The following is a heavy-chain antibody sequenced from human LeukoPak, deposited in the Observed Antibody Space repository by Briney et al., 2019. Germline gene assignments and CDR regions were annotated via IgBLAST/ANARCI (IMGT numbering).Heavy chain of an antibody. D-gene: IGHD2-21*02. J-gene: IGHJ4*02. CDR1: GYTFSTYW. Sequence: GESLQTSCPGSGYTFSTYWIGCVRPMPGKGLESMGIIYPGDSYTTYSPYVQGPVTISADKYTLNAYLQWSSLKATDTAMYYCARSLHHGDSDVSQCCGQGSRVTVTS. CDR3: ARSLHHGDSDVSQC. CDR2: IYPGDSYT. V-gene: IGHV5-51*01.